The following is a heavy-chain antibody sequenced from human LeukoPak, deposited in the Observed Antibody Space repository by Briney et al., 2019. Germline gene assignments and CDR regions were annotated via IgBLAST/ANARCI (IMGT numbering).Heavy chain of an antibody. V-gene: IGHV3-30*04. D-gene: IGHD3-22*01. CDR2: ISYDGSNK. Sequence: GGSLRLSCAASGFTFSSYAMHWVRQAPGKGLEWVAVISYDGSNKYYADSVKGRFTISRDNSKNTLYLQMNSLRAEDTAVYYCARVKGYYDSSGYGVFDYWGQGTLVTVSS. CDR3: ARVKGYYDSSGYGVFDY. CDR1: GFTFSSYA. J-gene: IGHJ4*02.